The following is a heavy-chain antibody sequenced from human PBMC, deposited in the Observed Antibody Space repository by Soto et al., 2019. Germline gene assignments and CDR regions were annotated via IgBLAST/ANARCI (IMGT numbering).Heavy chain of an antibody. CDR1: GLTVSRTQ. D-gene: IGHD6-6*01. V-gene: IGHV3-53*01. J-gene: IGHJ4*02. CDR3: ARASEPEYSSSIFFDY. CDR2: IYSGGST. Sequence: GGSLRLSCAVSGLTVSRTQMSWVRQAPGKGLQWVSVIYSGGSTYYANAVKGRFTISRDISENTVYLELDKLTVDDTAVYYCARASEPEYSSSIFFDYWGRGTLVTVSS.